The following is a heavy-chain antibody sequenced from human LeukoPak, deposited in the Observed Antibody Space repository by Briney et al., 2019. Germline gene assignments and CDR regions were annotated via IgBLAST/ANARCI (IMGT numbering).Heavy chain of an antibody. D-gene: IGHD2-2*01. CDR2: ISSSSSYI. CDR3: AAARVPAAPYYYYYYMDV. CDR1: GFTFSSYS. J-gene: IGHJ6*03. V-gene: IGHV3-21*01. Sequence: GGSLRLSCAASGFTFSSYSMNWVRQAPGKGLEWVSSISSSSSYIYYADSVKGRFTISRDNAKNSLYLQMNSLRAEDTAVYYCAAARVPAAPYYYYYYMDVWGKGTTVTVSS.